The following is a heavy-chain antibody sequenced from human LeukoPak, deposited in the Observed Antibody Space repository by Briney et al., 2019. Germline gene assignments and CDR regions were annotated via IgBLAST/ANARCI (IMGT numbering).Heavy chain of an antibody. CDR3: ARGSYCSSTTCGNFDY. CDR1: GFTFSSYW. D-gene: IGHD2-2*01. V-gene: IGHV3-74*01. J-gene: IGHJ4*02. CDR2: IDSDGSST. Sequence: PGGSLRLSCAASGFTFSSYWMHWVRQAPGKGLVWVSRIDSDGSSTSYADSVKGRFTISRDNAKNTLYLQMNSLSAEDTAVYYCARGSYCSSTTCGNFDYWGQGTQVTVSS.